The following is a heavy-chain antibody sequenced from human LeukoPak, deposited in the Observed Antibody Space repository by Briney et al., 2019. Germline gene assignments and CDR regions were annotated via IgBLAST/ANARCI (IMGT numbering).Heavy chain of an antibody. CDR1: GGTFSSYA. V-gene: IGHV1-69*13. CDR3: ARSGYVGQWLVRNYFDY. D-gene: IGHD6-19*01. Sequence: GASVKVSCKASGGTFSSYAISWVRQAPEQGLEWMGGIIPIFGTANYAQKFQGRVTITADESTSTAYMELSSLRSEDTAVYYCARSGYVGQWLVRNYFDYWGQGTLVTVSS. CDR2: IIPIFGTA. J-gene: IGHJ4*02.